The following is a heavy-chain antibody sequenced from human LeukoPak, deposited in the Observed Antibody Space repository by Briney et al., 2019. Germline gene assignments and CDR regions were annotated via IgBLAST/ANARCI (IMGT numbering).Heavy chain of an antibody. V-gene: IGHV3-11*04. CDR2: IRSSGSTI. J-gene: IGHJ3*02. CDR3: ARDWRDSSGKFPNDVFDI. Sequence: PRGSLRLSCAASGFTFSDYYMSWIRQAPGKGLEWVSYIRSSGSTIYYADSVKGRFTISRDNAKNSLYLQMNSLRAEDTAVYYCARDWRDSSGKFPNDVFDIWGQGTMVTVSS. CDR1: GFTFSDYY. D-gene: IGHD3-22*01.